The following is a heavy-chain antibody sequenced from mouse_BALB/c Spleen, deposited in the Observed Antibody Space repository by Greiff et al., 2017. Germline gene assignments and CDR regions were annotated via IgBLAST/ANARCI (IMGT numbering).Heavy chain of an antibody. D-gene: IGHD2-2*01. J-gene: IGHJ2*01. CDR3: ARRQIYYGSFDY. Sequence: QVQLQQSGAELAKPGASVKMSCKASGYTFTSYWMHWVKQRPGQGLEWIGYINPSTGYTEYNQKFKDKATLTADKSSSTAYMQLSSLTSKDSAVYYCARRQIYYGSFDYWGQGTTLTVSS. V-gene: IGHV1-7*01. CDR2: INPSTGYT. CDR1: GYTFTSYW.